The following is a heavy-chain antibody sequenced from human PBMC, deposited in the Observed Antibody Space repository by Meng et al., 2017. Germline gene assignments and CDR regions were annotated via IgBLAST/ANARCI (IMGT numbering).Heavy chain of an antibody. CDR3: ARAQGYLSWPSERFFQH. V-gene: IGHV3-30*01. J-gene: IGHJ1*01. CDR1: GFTFSSYS. CDR2: ISYDGSNK. Sequence: GESLKISCAASGFTFSSYSMHWVRQAPGKGLEWVAVISYDGSNKYYADSVKGRFTISRDNSKNTLYLQMNSLRAEDTAVYYCARAQGYLSWPSERFFQHWGQGTLVTVSS. D-gene: IGHD2-15*01.